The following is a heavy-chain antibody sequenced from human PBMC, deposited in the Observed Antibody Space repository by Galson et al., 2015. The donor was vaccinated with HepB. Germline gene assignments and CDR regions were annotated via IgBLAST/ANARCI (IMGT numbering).Heavy chain of an antibody. CDR1: GYTFSHYY. J-gene: IGHJ6*02. CDR3: ARQSNSGGMDV. Sequence: SCKASGYTFSHYYIHWARQAPGQGLECMGWINSNSGYTDYAQKFQGRVTMIRDPSISTAYMVLSRLTSDDTAVYYCARQSNSGGMDVWGQGTTVIVSS. V-gene: IGHV1-2*02. CDR2: INSNSGYT. D-gene: IGHD1-1*01.